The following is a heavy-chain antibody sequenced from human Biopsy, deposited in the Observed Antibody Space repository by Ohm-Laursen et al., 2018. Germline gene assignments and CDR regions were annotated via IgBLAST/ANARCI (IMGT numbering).Heavy chain of an antibody. V-gene: IGHV4-39*01. Sequence: GTLSLTCTVSGGSISDSTYHWGWIRQSPGKGLEWIGNIYYSGKTDYSPSLKSRVTISVDTSNNQFSLKLRSVTAADTAVYYCARQVDFWSGYVDYWGQGTLVAVSS. J-gene: IGHJ4*02. CDR1: GGSISDSTYH. D-gene: IGHD3-3*01. CDR2: IYYSGKT. CDR3: ARQVDFWSGYVDY.